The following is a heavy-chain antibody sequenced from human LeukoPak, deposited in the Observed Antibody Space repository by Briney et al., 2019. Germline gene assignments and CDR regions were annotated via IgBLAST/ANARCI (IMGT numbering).Heavy chain of an antibody. D-gene: IGHD3-3*01. V-gene: IGHV3-7*03. CDR3: ARDQYDTWSRRGNFDS. J-gene: IGHJ4*02. CDR2: IKLDGSEK. CDR1: GFTFGKYW. Sequence: GGSLRLSCVASGFTFGKYWMSWVRQAPGKGMEWVANIKLDGSEKNYVDSVKGRFTISRDNTKNSLYLQMNSLRAEDTAVFYCARDQYDTWSRRGNFDSWGQGTLVIVSS.